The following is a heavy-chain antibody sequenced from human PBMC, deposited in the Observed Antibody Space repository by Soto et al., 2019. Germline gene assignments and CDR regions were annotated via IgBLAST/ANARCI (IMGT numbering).Heavy chain of an antibody. Sequence: SETLSLTCTVSGGSISSYYWSWIRQPPGKGLEWIGYIYYSGSTNYNPSLKSRVTISVDTSKNQFSLKLSSVTAADTAVYYCARDRGGIAVAGIYHYFDYWGQGTLVTVSS. CDR2: IYYSGST. V-gene: IGHV4-59*01. J-gene: IGHJ4*02. D-gene: IGHD6-19*01. CDR1: GGSISSYY. CDR3: ARDRGGIAVAGIYHYFDY.